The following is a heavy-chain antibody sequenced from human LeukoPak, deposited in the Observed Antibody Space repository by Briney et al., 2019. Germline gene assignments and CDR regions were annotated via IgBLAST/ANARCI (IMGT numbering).Heavy chain of an antibody. CDR3: ARSLGTYYYGISGFVYFQH. D-gene: IGHD3-22*01. V-gene: IGHV4-59*01. Sequence: PSETLSLTCTVSGGSISTYYWSWIRHPPGKGMEWIGYIYYSGTTNYNPSLKSRVTISVDTSKIQFSLNLSSVTAAETAVYYCARSLGTYYYGISGFVYFQHWGQGTLVTVSS. J-gene: IGHJ1*01. CDR2: IYYSGTT. CDR1: GGSISTYY.